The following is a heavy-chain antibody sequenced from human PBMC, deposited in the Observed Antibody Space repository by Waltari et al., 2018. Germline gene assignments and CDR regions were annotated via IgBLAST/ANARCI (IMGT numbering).Heavy chain of an antibody. CDR1: GYSISSGYY. Sequence: QVQLQESGPGLVKPSETLSLTCAVSGYSISSGYYWGWIRPPPGKGLEWIGSIYHSGSTYYNPSLKSRVTISVDTSKNQFSLKLSSVTAADTAVYYCAREGENVVVVAADDAFDIWGQGTMVTVSS. J-gene: IGHJ3*02. CDR2: IYHSGST. CDR3: AREGENVVVVAADDAFDI. V-gene: IGHV4-38-2*02. D-gene: IGHD2-15*01.